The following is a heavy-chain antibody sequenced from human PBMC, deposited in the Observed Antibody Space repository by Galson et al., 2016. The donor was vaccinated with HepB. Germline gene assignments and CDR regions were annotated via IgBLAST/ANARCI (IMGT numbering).Heavy chain of an antibody. CDR2: IDYSGTT. CDR3: AREGQSWGHFDY. J-gene: IGHJ4*02. D-gene: IGHD7-27*01. CDR1: GASISRYY. V-gene: IGHV4-59*01. Sequence: TLSLTCTVSGASISRYYWSWIRQAPGKGLEWIGYIDYSGTTKYNPSLKSRVTISVNTSKNYFSLELTSVIAADTAVYFCAREGQSWGHFDYWGQGSLVSVSS.